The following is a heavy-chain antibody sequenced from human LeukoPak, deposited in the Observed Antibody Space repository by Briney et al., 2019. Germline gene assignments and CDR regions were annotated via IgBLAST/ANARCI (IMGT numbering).Heavy chain of an antibody. CDR2: IKQGGSEK. Sequence: GGSLRLSCAASGFTFSNYWMSWVRQAPGKGLEWVANIKQGGSEKYYVDSVKGRFTISRDNSKNTLYLQMNSLRAEDTAVYYCARDLADLVVVTAGLDYWGQGTLVTVSS. D-gene: IGHD2-21*02. J-gene: IGHJ4*02. CDR1: GFTFSNYW. V-gene: IGHV3-7*01. CDR3: ARDLADLVVVTAGLDY.